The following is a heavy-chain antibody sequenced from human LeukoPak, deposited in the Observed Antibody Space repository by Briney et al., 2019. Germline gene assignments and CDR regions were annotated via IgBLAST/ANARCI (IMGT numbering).Heavy chain of an antibody. V-gene: IGHV5-51*07. CDR3: ARRAVTWGVKEYYFDY. CDR1: GYSFTSYW. Sequence: GESLKISCKGSGYSFTSYWIGWVHQMPGKGLEWMGIIYPGDSDTRYSPSFQGQVTISADKSISTAYLQWSSLKASDTAMYYCARRAVTWGVKEYYFDYWGQGTLVTVSS. CDR2: IYPGDSDT. J-gene: IGHJ4*02. D-gene: IGHD3-10*01.